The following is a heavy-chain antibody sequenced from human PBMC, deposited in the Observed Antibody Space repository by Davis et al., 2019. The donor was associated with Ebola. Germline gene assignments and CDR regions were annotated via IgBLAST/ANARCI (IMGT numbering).Heavy chain of an antibody. D-gene: IGHD3-9*01. CDR1: GYTFTSYA. V-gene: IGHV1-3*01. CDR2: VNAGNGNT. Sequence: ASVKVSCKASGYTFTSYAMHWLRQAPGQRLEWMGWVNAGNGNTKYSQKFQGRVTMTRDTSTSTVYMELSSLRSEDTAVYYCAREEGRDFDWFIDYWGQVTLVTVSS. CDR3: AREEGRDFDWFIDY. J-gene: IGHJ4*02.